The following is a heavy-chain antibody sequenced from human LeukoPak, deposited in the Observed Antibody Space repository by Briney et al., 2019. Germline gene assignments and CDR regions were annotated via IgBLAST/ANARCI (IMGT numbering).Heavy chain of an antibody. Sequence: ASVKVSCKASGYTFTSYYMHWVRQAPGQGLEWMGIINPSGGSTSYAQKFQGRVTMTRDMSTSTVYMELSSLRSEDTAVYYCARDPSGGSADYYYYMDVWGKGTTVTVSS. J-gene: IGHJ6*03. V-gene: IGHV1-46*01. D-gene: IGHD2-15*01. CDR2: INPSGGST. CDR1: GYTFTSYY. CDR3: ARDPSGGSADYYYYMDV.